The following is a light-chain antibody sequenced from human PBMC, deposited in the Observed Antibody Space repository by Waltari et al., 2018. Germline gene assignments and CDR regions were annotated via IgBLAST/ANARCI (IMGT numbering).Light chain of an antibody. Sequence: DIQMTQSPSSVSAFVGDRVPITCRASQSISNWLAWYHQKPGKAPKLLIYGASDLHSGVPSRFSGSGAGTDFTLTISSLQAEDFATYYCQQVNSFPATFGGGTTVEIK. CDR2: GAS. V-gene: IGKV1-12*01. J-gene: IGKJ4*01. CDR3: QQVNSFPAT. CDR1: QSISNW.